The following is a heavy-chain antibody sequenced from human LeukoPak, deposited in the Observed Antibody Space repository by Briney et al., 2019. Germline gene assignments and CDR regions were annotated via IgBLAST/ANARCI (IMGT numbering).Heavy chain of an antibody. J-gene: IGHJ4*02. V-gene: IGHV4-34*01. D-gene: IGHD3-16*02. CDR2: INHSGST. Sequence: SETLSLTCAVYGGSFSGYYWSWIRLPPGKGLEWIGEINHSGSTNYNPSLKSRVTISVDTSKNQFSLKLSSVTAADTAVYYCARGRVRVWGSYRPFDYWGQGTLVTVSS. CDR3: ARGRVRVWGSYRPFDY. CDR1: GGSFSGYY.